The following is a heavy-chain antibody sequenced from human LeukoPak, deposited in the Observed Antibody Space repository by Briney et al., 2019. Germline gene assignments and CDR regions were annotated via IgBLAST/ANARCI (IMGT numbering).Heavy chain of an antibody. CDR2: IYYNGST. D-gene: IGHD6-6*01. Sequence: SETLSLTCTVSGGSISSGDYYWSWIRQPPGKGLEWIGHIYYNGSTNYNPSLKSRLTISVDTSKNHFSLKLSSVTAADTAMYYCARTLAARFWFDPWGQGTLVIVSS. V-gene: IGHV4-30-4*01. CDR3: ARTLAARFWFDP. J-gene: IGHJ5*02. CDR1: GGSISSGDYY.